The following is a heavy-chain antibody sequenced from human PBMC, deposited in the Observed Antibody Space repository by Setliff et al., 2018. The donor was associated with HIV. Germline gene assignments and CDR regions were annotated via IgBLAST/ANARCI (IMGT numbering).Heavy chain of an antibody. V-gene: IGHV4-59*08. CDR3: GRQVPVPGVAVTPIDY. CDR1: GGSISSYY. Sequence: SETLSLTCTVSGGSISSYYWTWIRQFPGKGLEWIGFIFSTGSTKYNPSLNSRVTISVDTSKNQFSLKLSSVTAADTAVYYCGRQVPVPGVAVTPIDYWGQGTLVTVSS. J-gene: IGHJ4*02. D-gene: IGHD3-22*01. CDR2: IFSTGST.